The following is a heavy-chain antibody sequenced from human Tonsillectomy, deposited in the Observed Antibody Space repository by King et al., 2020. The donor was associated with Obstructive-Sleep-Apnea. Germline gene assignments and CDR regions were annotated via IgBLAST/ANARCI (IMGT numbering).Heavy chain of an antibody. V-gene: IGHV3-23*04. J-gene: IGHJ6*02. CDR1: GFTFSSYA. D-gene: IGHD2-2*01. Sequence: VQLVESGGGLVQPGGSLRLSCAASGFTFSSYAMNWVRQAPGKGLEWVSVITTGGSTYYADSVKGRFTISRDYSKNTLYLQMNSLRAEDTAEYYCAKVSRDGGIVEVPTGKEYYFYYYDLDVWGQGTTVPVPS. CDR2: ITTGGST. CDR3: AKVSRDGGIVEVPTGKEYYFYYYDLDV.